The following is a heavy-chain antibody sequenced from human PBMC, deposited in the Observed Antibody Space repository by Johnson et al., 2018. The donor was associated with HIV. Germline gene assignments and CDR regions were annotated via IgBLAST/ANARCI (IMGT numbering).Heavy chain of an antibody. D-gene: IGHD7-27*01. CDR2: IRYDGSNK. J-gene: IGHJ3*01. V-gene: IGHV3-30*02. Sequence: QVQLVESGGGVVQPGGSLRLSCAASGFTFSSYGMHWVRQAPGKGLEWVAFIRYDGSNKYYADSVKGRFTISRDNSKNTLYLQMNSLRAGDTAVYYCARENWGAFDLWGQGTMVTVSS. CDR1: GFTFSSYG. CDR3: ARENWGAFDL.